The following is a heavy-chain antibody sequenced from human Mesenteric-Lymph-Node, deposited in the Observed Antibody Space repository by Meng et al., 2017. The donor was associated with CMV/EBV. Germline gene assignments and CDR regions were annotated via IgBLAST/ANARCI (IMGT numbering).Heavy chain of an antibody. CDR3: AYFGALPPLW. CDR2: TYDRTESYN. Sequence: LQQSGPGLVSSAQTLSVPSTIPCDCISSNNAAWNLSMQSPSRRLGWLGRTYDRTESYNDYAVSVKSRISGNLDTSKTQLSLHRNFVTPEDTAVYYCAYFGALPPLWWGQGTLVTVSS. CDR1: CDCISSNNAA. J-gene: IGHJ4*02. D-gene: IGHD3-16*01. V-gene: IGHV6-1*01.